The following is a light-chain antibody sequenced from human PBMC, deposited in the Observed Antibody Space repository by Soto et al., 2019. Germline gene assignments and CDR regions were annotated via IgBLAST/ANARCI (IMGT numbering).Light chain of an antibody. J-gene: IGKJ4*01. Sequence: EILLTQSPGTLALSPGERATLSCGASQSVSSSYLAWYQQKPGHAPSLLIYGASSRATGIPDKLSGSGSGTDFTLTISRLEPEDFAVYYCQQYGSSPTFGGGTKVDIK. CDR1: QSVSSSY. V-gene: IGKV3-20*01. CDR3: QQYGSSPT. CDR2: GAS.